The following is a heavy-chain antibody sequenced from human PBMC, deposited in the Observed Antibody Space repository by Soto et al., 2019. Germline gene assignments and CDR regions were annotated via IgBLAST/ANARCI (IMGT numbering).Heavy chain of an antibody. J-gene: IGHJ4*02. CDR3: ARASITMVRGVIRGPYYFDY. CDR2: ISAYNGNT. Sequence: QVQLVQSGAEVKKPGASVKVSCKASGYTFTSYGISWVRQAPGQGLEWMGWISAYNGNTNYAQKLQGRVTMTTDTSTSTAYMELRSVRSDDTAVYYCARASITMVRGVIRGPYYFDYWGQGTLVTVSS. CDR1: GYTFTSYG. D-gene: IGHD3-10*01. V-gene: IGHV1-18*01.